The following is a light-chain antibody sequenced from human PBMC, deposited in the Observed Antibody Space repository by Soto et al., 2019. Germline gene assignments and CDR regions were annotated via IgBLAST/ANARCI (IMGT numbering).Light chain of an antibody. CDR2: GAS. CDR3: QQYGSSPQT. CDR1: QSVRSNC. Sequence: EIVLTQSPGTLSMSPGESATLSCRASQSVRSNCLAWYQQKPGQAPGLLIYGASNRATGIPDRFSGSGSGTDFTLTISRLEPEDFAVYYCQQYGSSPQTFGQGTRLDIE. J-gene: IGKJ5*01. V-gene: IGKV3-20*01.